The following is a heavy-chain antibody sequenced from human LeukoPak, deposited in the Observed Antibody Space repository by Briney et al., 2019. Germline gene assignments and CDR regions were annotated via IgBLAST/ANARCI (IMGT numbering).Heavy chain of an antibody. J-gene: IGHJ5*02. V-gene: IGHV4-39*01. D-gene: IGHD1-7*01. CDR2: IYYSGST. Sequence: SETLSLTCTASGVSISSRSYYWGWHRPPPGKGLEWIVSIYYSGSTYYSPSLKSRVTLSVNTSKNQFSLKLSSVTAADTAVYYCARRRLGETTTANWFDPWGQGTLVTVSS. CDR3: ARRRLGETTTANWFDP. CDR1: GVSISSRSYY.